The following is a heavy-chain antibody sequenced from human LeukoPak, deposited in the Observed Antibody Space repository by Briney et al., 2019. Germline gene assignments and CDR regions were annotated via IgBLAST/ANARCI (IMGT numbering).Heavy chain of an antibody. CDR3: ARERHYSSGWENWFDP. V-gene: IGHV3-23*01. CDR1: GFTFQNYA. Sequence: GGSLRLSCAASGFTFQNYAMSWVRQAPGKGLEWASSISGSGPSTDYADSVKGRFTISRDKSKNTLYLQMNSLRAEDTAVYYCARERHYSSGWENWFDPWGQGTLVTVSS. CDR2: ISGSGPST. D-gene: IGHD6-19*01. J-gene: IGHJ5*02.